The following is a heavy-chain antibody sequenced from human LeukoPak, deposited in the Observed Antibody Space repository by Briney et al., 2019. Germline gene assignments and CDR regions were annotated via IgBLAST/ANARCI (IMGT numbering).Heavy chain of an antibody. CDR1: GGSISNTNW. J-gene: IGHJ4*02. CDR2: ISLTGLT. D-gene: IGHD2-8*01. CDR3: SRENGAFSPFGY. V-gene: IGHV4-4*02. Sequence: SGTLSLTCGVSGGSISNTNWWSWVRQPPRQGLEWIGEISLTGLTNYNPSLESRVSVSLDKSKNQLSLNLTSVTAADTAVYYCSRENGAFSPFGYWGQGTLVTVPS.